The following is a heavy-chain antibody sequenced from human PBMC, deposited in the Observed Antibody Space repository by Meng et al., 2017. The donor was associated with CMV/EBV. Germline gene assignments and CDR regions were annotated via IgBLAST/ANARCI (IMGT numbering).Heavy chain of an antibody. V-gene: IGHV3-21*01. D-gene: IGHD3-22*01. CDR2: ISSSSSYI. Sequence: GEPLKISCAASGFTFSSYSMNWVRQATGKGLEWGSSISSSSSYIYYEDSVKGRFTISRDNAKNALYMQMNSLRAENTAVYYCARYPFGSHVYDRSGYGMDIWGQGTTVTVSS. J-gene: IGHJ6*02. CDR3: ARYPFGSHVYDRSGYGMDI. CDR1: GFTFSSYS.